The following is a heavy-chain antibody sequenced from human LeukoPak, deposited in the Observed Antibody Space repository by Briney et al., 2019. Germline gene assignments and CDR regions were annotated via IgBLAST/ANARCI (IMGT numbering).Heavy chain of an antibody. Sequence: SETLSLTCTVSGGSISSSSYYWGWIRQPPGKGLEWIGSIYYSGSTYYNPSLKSRVTIAVDTSKNQFSLKLSSVTAADTTVYYCARSHIVAVTGFAFDIWGQGTMVTVSS. V-gene: IGHV4-39*01. CDR3: ARSHIVAVTGFAFDI. CDR1: GGSISSSSYY. D-gene: IGHD2-21*02. J-gene: IGHJ3*02. CDR2: IYYSGST.